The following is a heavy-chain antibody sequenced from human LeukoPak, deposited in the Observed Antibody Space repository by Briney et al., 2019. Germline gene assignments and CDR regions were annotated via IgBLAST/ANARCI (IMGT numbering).Heavy chain of an antibody. V-gene: IGHV4-59*01. CDR3: ARALRWVGAFGI. Sequence: PSETLSLTCTVSGGSISSYYWSWIRQPPGKGLEWIGYIYYSGSTNYNPSLKSRVTISVDTSKNQFSLKLSSVTAADTAVYYCARALRWVGAFGIWGQGTMVTVSS. J-gene: IGHJ3*02. CDR2: IYYSGST. D-gene: IGHD2-21*01. CDR1: GGSISSYY.